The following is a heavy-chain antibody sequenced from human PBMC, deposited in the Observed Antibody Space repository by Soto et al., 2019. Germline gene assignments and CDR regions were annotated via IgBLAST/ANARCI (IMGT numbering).Heavy chain of an antibody. V-gene: IGHV3-33*01. CDR2: IWYDGSNK. CDR1: GFTFSSYG. CDR3: ARELLWFGEFSLDY. J-gene: IGHJ4*02. Sequence: GGSLRLSCAASGFTFSSYGMHWVRQAPGKGLEWVAVIWYDGSNKYYADSVKGRFTISRDNSKNTLYLQMNSLRAEDTAVYYCARELLWFGEFSLDYWGQGTLVTVSS. D-gene: IGHD3-10*01.